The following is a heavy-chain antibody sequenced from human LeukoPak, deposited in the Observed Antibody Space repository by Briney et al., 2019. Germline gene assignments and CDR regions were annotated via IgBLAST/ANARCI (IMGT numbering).Heavy chain of an antibody. J-gene: IGHJ4*02. CDR3: AKERDIVVVPAAMSRPLDY. CDR1: GFTFSSYG. V-gene: IGHV3-30*18. D-gene: IGHD2-2*01. CDR2: ISYDGSNK. Sequence: GRSLRLSCAASGFTFSSYGMHWVRQAPGKGLEWVAVISYDGSNKYYADSVKGRLTISRDNSKDTLYLQLNSLRAEDTAVYYCAKERDIVVVPAAMSRPLDYWGQGTLVTVSS.